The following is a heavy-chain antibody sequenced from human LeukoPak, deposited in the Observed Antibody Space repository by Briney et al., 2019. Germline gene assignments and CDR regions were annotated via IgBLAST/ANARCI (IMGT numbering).Heavy chain of an antibody. D-gene: IGHD4-17*01. CDR2: LSGSGGST. CDR3: AKVGYCDYVPYLAKLDY. Sequence: GGSLRLSCAASGFTFSSYAMSWVRQAPGKGLEWVSALSGSGGSTYYADSAKGRFTISRDNSKNTLYLQMNSLRAEDTAVYYCAKVGYCDYVPYLAKLDYWGQGALVTVSS. V-gene: IGHV3-23*01. CDR1: GFTFSSYA. J-gene: IGHJ4*02.